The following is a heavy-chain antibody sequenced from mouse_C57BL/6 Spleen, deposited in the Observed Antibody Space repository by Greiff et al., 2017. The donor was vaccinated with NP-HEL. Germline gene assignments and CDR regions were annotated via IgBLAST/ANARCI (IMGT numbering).Heavy chain of an antibody. V-gene: IGHV1-9*01. CDR3: ARMPDYYGSSYGWYFDV. CDR1: GYTFTGYW. CDR2: ILPGSGST. D-gene: IGHD1-1*01. J-gene: IGHJ1*03. Sequence: VQLQQSGAELMKPGASVKLSCKATGYTFTGYWIEWVKQRPGHGLEWIGEILPGSGSTNYNEKFKGKATFTADTSSNTAYMQLSSLTTEDSAIYDCARMPDYYGSSYGWYFDVWGTGTTVTVSS.